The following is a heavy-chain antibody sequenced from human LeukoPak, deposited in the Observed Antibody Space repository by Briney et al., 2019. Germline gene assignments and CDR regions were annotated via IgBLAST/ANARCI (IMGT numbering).Heavy chain of an antibody. CDR3: ARPPPPVGGGPLVLNI. CDR1: GGSFSGYY. V-gene: IGHV4-34*01. Sequence: SETLSLTCAVHGGSFSGYYWNWIRQPPGKGLEWIGEINHVGSTNYNPSLKSRVTISEDTSKNEFSLKLNSVTAADTALYYCARPPPPVGGGPLVLNIWAKGTRAPV. J-gene: IGHJ3*02. CDR2: INHVGST. D-gene: IGHD2-15*01.